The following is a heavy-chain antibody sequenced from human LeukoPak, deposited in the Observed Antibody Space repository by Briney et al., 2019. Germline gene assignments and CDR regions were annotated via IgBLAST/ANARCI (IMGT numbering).Heavy chain of an antibody. J-gene: IGHJ5*02. CDR1: GGTFSSYA. V-gene: IGHV1-69*13. CDR3: ASGIAAAGKNWFDP. CDR2: IIPIFGTA. D-gene: IGHD6-13*01. Sequence: GASVKVSCKASGGTFSSYAISWVRQAPGQGLEWMGGIIPIFGTANYAQKFQGRVTITADESTSTAYMELSSLRSEDTAVYYCASGIAAAGKNWFDPWGQGTLVTVSS.